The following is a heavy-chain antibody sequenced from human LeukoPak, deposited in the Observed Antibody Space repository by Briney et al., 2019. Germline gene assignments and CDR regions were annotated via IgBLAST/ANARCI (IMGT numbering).Heavy chain of an antibody. V-gene: IGHV3-21*01. D-gene: IGHD3-10*01. J-gene: IGHJ4*02. CDR2: ISSSSSYI. CDR1: GFTFSSYS. Sequence: GGSLRLSCAASGFTFSSYSMNWVRQAPGKGLEWVSSISSSSSYIYYADSVKGRFTISRDNAKNSPYLQMNSLRAEDTAVYYCAGFSGSYDNPLVYWGQGTLVTVSS. CDR3: AGFSGSYDNPLVY.